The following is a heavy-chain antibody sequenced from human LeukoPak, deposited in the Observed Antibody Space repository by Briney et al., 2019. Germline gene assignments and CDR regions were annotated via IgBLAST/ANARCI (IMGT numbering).Heavy chain of an antibody. J-gene: IGHJ4*02. V-gene: IGHV3-48*01. CDR1: GFTFSSYA. CDR2: IGPTGTSI. CDR3: ARDIASCSDTSCYDIRFDY. D-gene: IGHD2-15*01. Sequence: GGSLRLSCAASGFTFSSYAMNWVRQAPGRGLEWVSYIGPTGTSIYYADSVKGRFTTSRDNARASLYLQMNSLRVEDTAVYYCARDIASCSDTSCYDIRFDYWGQGTLVTVSS.